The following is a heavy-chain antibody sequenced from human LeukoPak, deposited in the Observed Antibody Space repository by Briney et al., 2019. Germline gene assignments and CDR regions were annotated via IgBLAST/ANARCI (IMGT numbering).Heavy chain of an antibody. CDR2: IYPLDPDV. Sequence: GESLKISCQASGYTFSSYWIAWVRQMPGKGLECMGLIYPLDPDVKYSPSFQGQVTISADKSISTAYLQWSSLKASNTAMYYCARARRSSTPEVGDVFKTWYFFEYWGQGALVTVSS. V-gene: IGHV5-51*01. D-gene: IGHD6-13*01. CDR1: GYTFSSYW. CDR3: ARARRSSTPEVGDVFKTWYFFEY. J-gene: IGHJ4*02.